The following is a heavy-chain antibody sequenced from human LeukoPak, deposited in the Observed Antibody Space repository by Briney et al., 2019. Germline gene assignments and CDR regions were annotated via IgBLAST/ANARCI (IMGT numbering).Heavy chain of an antibody. CDR2: ISYTGNT. D-gene: IGHD3-22*01. V-gene: IGHV4-39*01. Sequence: SETLSLTCTVSGGSIISSSYYWGWIRQPPGMGLEWIGTISYTGNTYYNPSLKSRVTISVDTSKNQFSLKLSSVTAADTTVYYCARQDSSGYYDYYFDYWGQGTLVTVSS. J-gene: IGHJ4*02. CDR1: GGSIISSSYY. CDR3: ARQDSSGYYDYYFDY.